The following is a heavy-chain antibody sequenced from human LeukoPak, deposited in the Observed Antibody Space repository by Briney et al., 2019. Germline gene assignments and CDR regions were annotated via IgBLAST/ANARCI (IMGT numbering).Heavy chain of an antibody. CDR1: GFTFSSYA. V-gene: IGHV3-30-3*01. CDR2: ISYDGSNK. D-gene: IGHD5-18*01. Sequence: PGGSLRLSCAASGFTFSSYAMHWVRQAPGKGLGWVAVISYDGSNKYYADSVKGRFTISRDNSKNTLYLQMNSLRAEDTAVYYCAREPYTAMVKFDYWGQGTLVTVSS. CDR3: AREPYTAMVKFDY. J-gene: IGHJ4*02.